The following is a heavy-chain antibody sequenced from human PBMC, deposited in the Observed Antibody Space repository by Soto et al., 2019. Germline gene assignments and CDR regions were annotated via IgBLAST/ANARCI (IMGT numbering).Heavy chain of an antibody. J-gene: IGHJ6*02. CDR2: ISWNSGSI. CDR1: GLTFDDYA. Sequence: GGSLRLSCAASGLTFDDYAMHWVRQAPGKGLEWVSGISWNSGSIGYADSVKGRFTISRDNAKNSLYLQMNSLRAEDTALYYCAKDGGYSYLGYYYYGMDVWGQGTTVTVSS. D-gene: IGHD5-18*01. V-gene: IGHV3-9*01. CDR3: AKDGGYSYLGYYYYGMDV.